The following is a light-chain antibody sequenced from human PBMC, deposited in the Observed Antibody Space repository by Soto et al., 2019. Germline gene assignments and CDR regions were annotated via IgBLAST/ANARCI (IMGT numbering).Light chain of an antibody. J-gene: IGLJ1*01. CDR2: EVS. V-gene: IGLV2-23*02. CDR3: CSYADSSTLYV. CDR1: SSDVGGYNL. Sequence: SALTQPASVSGSPGQSITISCTGTSSDVGGYNLVSWYQQHPGKAPKLMIYEVSKRPSGVSNRFSGSKSGNTASLTISGLQAEDEADYYCCSYADSSTLYVFGTGTKVTVL.